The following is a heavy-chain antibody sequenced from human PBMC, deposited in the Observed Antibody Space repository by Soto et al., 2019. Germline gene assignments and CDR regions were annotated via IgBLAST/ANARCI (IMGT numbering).Heavy chain of an antibody. CDR2: ISIYNGHT. CDR1: GYTFTSYG. J-gene: IGHJ4*02. CDR3: ASRGSGLVDF. D-gene: IGHD6-19*01. V-gene: IGHV1-18*04. Sequence: ASVKVSCKASGYTFTSYGITWVRQAPGQGLEWMGWISIYNGHTEYAQKFQGRVTMTTDTSTRTAYMELRSLRFDDTALYYCASRGSGLVDFWGQGTSVTVSS.